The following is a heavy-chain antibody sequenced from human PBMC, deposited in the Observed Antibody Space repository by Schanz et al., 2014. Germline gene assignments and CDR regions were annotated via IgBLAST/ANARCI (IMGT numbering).Heavy chain of an antibody. V-gene: IGHV3-23*01. D-gene: IGHD3-10*01. Sequence: EVHLLESGGGLVEPGGSLRLSCATSGFSLDIFAVSWVRQAPGKGLEWVSRIKSDGSSTSYADSVKGRFTISRDNAKNTLYLQMNSLRAEDTAVYYCAKGRFGELSAFDIWGQGTMVTVSS. CDR2: IKSDGSST. J-gene: IGHJ3*02. CDR3: AKGRFGELSAFDI. CDR1: GFSLDIFA.